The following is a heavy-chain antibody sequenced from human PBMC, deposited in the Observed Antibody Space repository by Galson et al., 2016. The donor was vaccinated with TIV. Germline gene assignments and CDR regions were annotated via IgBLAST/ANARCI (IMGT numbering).Heavy chain of an antibody. CDR3: ARALGQQWLDELGYYYYSMDV. D-gene: IGHD6-19*01. CDR2: ISSRVTKI. V-gene: IGHV3-21*01. Sequence: SVKLSCAASGFTFSSYSMNWVRQAPGKGLEWVSSISSRVTKINYADSVKGRFTISRDNAKNSLYLQMTSLSAEDTAVYYCARALGQQWLDELGYYYYSMDVWCQGTTVTVSS. J-gene: IGHJ6*02. CDR1: GFTFSSYS.